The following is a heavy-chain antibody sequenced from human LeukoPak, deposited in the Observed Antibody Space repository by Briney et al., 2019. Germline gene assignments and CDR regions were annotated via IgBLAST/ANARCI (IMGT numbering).Heavy chain of an antibody. J-gene: IGHJ5*02. Sequence: PSETLSLTCTVSGGSISSGPYYWGWIRQPPGKGLEWIGSIYYSGSTNYNPSLKSRVTISVDTSKNQFSLKLSSVTAADTAVYYCACQEYYYDSSGYLDGWFDPWGQGTLVTVSS. V-gene: IGHV4-39*07. CDR3: ACQEYYYDSSGYLDGWFDP. CDR1: GGSISSGPYY. CDR2: IYYSGST. D-gene: IGHD3-22*01.